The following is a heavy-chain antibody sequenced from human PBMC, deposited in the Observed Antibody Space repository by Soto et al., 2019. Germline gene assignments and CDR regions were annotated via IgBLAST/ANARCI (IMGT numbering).Heavy chain of an antibody. Sequence: ASVKVSCKASGGTFSSYASSWVRQAPGQGLEWMGWINGGNGNTYYSEHFQGRVTFTGDTSAGTAYMQLSSLTSEDTAVYYCARDDSGFSGSHYIDYFNYWGQGALVTVSS. V-gene: IGHV1-3*01. CDR1: GGTFSSYA. CDR2: INGGNGNT. D-gene: IGHD1-26*01. J-gene: IGHJ4*02. CDR3: ARDDSGFSGSHYIDYFNY.